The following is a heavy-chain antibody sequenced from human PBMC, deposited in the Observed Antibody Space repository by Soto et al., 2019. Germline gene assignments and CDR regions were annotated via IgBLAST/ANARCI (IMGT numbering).Heavy chain of an antibody. CDR3: VRGSSCTPTTCYNLAWFVP. V-gene: IGHV3-33*01. CDR1: GFTFSEFV. D-gene: IGHD2-2*02. J-gene: IGHJ5*02. Sequence: QVQLVESGGGVVHPGESLRLSCVTSGFTFSEFVMQWVRQAPGKGLEWVAVIWYDGSDKYYGDSVKGRFTISRDNSRNTVYLQMNSLRADDTAVYYCVRGSSCTPTTCYNLAWFVPWGQGTLVTVSS. CDR2: IWYDGSDK.